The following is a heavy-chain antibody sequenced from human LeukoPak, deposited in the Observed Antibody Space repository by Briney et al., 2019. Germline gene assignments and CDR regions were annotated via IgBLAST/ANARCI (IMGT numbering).Heavy chain of an antibody. CDR2: ISGSGGST. CDR3: AKDRYYGRTASDY. Sequence: GGSLRLSCAASGFTFSSYARSWVRQAPGKGLEWVSAISGSGGSTYYADSVKGRFTISRDNSKNTLYLQMNSLRAEDTAVYYCAKDRYYGRTASDYWGQGTLVTVSS. V-gene: IGHV3-23*01. D-gene: IGHD3-10*01. CDR1: GFTFSSYA. J-gene: IGHJ4*02.